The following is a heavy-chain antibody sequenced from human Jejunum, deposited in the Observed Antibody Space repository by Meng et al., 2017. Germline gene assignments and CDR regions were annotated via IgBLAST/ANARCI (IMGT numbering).Heavy chain of an antibody. J-gene: IGHJ5*02. D-gene: IGHD5-18*01. Sequence: QLQLQESGPGLVKPSETLSLSCTVSGGSISSRSYYWVWIRQSPGKGLEWIGQTYYNGKSYYNPSLKGRVTMSVDTSRSQFSLNLNTVTAADTAVYYCARASYSYDSWFDPWGQGTLVTVYS. CDR1: GGSISSRSYY. CDR3: ARASYSYDSWFDP. CDR2: TYYNGKS. V-gene: IGHV4-39*01.